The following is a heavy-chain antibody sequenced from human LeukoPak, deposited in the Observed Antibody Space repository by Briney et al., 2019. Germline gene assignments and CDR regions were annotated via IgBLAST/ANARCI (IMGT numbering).Heavy chain of an antibody. V-gene: IGHV4-59*01. Sequence: SETLSLTCTVSGGSISSYYWSWIRQPPGKGLEWIGYIYYSGSTNYNPSLKSRVTISVDTSKNQFSLKLSSVTAADTAVYYCAREKENDYYYYYYMDVWGKGTTVTVSS. J-gene: IGHJ6*03. D-gene: IGHD1-1*01. CDR1: GGSISSYY. CDR3: AREKENDYYYYYYMDV. CDR2: IYYSGST.